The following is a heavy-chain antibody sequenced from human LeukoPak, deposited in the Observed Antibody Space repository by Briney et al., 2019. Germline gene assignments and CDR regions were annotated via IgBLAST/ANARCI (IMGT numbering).Heavy chain of an antibody. D-gene: IGHD5-18*01. V-gene: IGHV3-66*02. Sequence: GGSLRLSCAASGLTVSSNYMSWVRQAPGKGLEWVSVIYSGGSTYYADSVKGRFTISRDNSKNTLYLQMNSLRAEDTAVYYCARDHPGYSYGYAYWGQGTLVTVSS. CDR3: ARDHPGYSYGYAY. CDR1: GLTVSSNY. J-gene: IGHJ4*02. CDR2: IYSGGST.